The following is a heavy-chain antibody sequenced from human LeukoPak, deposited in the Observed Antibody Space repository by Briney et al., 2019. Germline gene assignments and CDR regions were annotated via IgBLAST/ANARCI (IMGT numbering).Heavy chain of an antibody. J-gene: IGHJ4*02. D-gene: IGHD1/OR15-1a*01. CDR2: IRYDGSDI. V-gene: IGHV3-30*02. CDR1: GFMFSVYG. Sequence: GGSLRLSCAASGFMFSVYGMHWVRQAPGKGLEWVAVIRYDGSDIHYADSVKGRFTISRDNAKNTLFLEMNSLRVEDTAVYFCAGSWNIHFDYWGQGTLVTVSS. CDR3: AGSWNIHFDY.